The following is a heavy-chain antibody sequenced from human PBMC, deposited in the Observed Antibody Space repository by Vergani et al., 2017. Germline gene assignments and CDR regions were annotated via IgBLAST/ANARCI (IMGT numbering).Heavy chain of an antibody. Sequence: VQLVESGGGLVKPGGSLRLSCAASGFTFSSYAMSWVRQAPGKGLEWVSAISGSGGSTYYTDSVKGRFTISRDNSKNTLYLQMNSLRAEDTAVYYCAQVTGRPAAVDYWGQGTLVTVSS. CDR3: AQVTGRPAAVDY. V-gene: IGHV3-23*04. D-gene: IGHD2-2*01. CDR2: ISGSGGST. J-gene: IGHJ4*02. CDR1: GFTFSSYA.